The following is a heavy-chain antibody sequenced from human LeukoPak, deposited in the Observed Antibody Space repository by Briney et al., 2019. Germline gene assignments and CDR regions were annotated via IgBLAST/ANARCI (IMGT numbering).Heavy chain of an antibody. CDR2: IIPIFGTA. CDR3: ARVRGGSGWSTYYYYGMDV. V-gene: IGHV1-69*06. J-gene: IGHJ6*04. Sequence: ASVKVSCKASGGTFSSYAISWVRQAPGQGLEWMGGIIPIFGTANYAQKFQGRVTITADKSTSTAYMELSSLRSEDTAVYYCARVRGGSGWSTYYYYGMDVWGKGTTVTVSS. D-gene: IGHD6-19*01. CDR1: GGTFSSYA.